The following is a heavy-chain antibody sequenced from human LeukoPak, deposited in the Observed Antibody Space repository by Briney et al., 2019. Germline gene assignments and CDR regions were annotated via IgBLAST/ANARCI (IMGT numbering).Heavy chain of an antibody. CDR1: VFSISRGYF. CDR2: IFHNGIT. J-gene: IGHJ4*02. Sequence: PSETLSLTCAVSVFSISRGYFWAGIRQSPGKGLEWIGSIFHNGITYYNPSLKSRITISADTSKNQFSLRLSSVTAADTAVYYCARRISTRRGETCTRTSCYFDYWGQGTLVTVSS. CDR3: ARRISTRRGETCTRTSCYFDY. V-gene: IGHV4-38-2*01. D-gene: IGHD2-2*01.